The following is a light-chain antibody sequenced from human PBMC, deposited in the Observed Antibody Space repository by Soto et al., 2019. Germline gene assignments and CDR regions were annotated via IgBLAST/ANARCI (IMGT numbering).Light chain of an antibody. Sequence: QSVLTQPPSASGTPGQRVTISCSGGGSNIGSNYVYWYQQLPGTAPKLLIYRNNQRPSGVPDRFSGSKSGTSASLAISGLRSEDEADYYCAAWDDSLSANVVFGGGTKLTVL. CDR1: GSNIGSNY. CDR3: AAWDDSLSANVV. CDR2: RNN. J-gene: IGLJ2*01. V-gene: IGLV1-47*01.